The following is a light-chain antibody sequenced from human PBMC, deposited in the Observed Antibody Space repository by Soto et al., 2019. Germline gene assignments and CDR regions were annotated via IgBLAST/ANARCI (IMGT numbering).Light chain of an antibody. Sequence: QSALAQPPSASGFPGQSVTISCTGTSSDVGYYDYVSWYQQHPRKAPKLVIYEVTKRPSGVPDRVSASKSGNTASLTVSGLRAEDEADYYCSSYAGSNNFVFGSGTKVTVL. J-gene: IGLJ1*01. CDR2: EVT. CDR3: SSYAGSNNFV. V-gene: IGLV2-8*01. CDR1: SSDVGYYDY.